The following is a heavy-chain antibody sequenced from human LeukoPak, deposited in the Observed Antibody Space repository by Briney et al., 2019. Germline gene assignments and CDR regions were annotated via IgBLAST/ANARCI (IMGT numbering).Heavy chain of an antibody. CDR1: GFTFSSYR. CDR2: ISGSSSTT. Sequence: GGSRRLSCAASGFTFSSYRISWVRQAPGKGLEWVSAISGSSSTTFYADSVKGRFTISRDNSMDTLFLQMNSLRAEDTALYYCAKGMEWVVVPAALDVWGQGTAVTVSS. J-gene: IGHJ6*02. D-gene: IGHD2-2*01. V-gene: IGHV3-23*01. CDR3: AKGMEWVVVPAALDV.